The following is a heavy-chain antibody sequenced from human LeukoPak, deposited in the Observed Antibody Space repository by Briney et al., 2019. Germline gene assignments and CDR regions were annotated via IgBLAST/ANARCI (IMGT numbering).Heavy chain of an antibody. CDR2: IRYDGSKK. CDR3: AKGRVGYCSSTSCYILPDFDY. J-gene: IGHJ4*02. D-gene: IGHD2-2*02. CDR1: GFTFSSYG. Sequence: GGSLRLSCAASGFTFSSYGMHWVRQAPAKGLERAAFIRYDGSKKYYADCVKGRFTISRDNSKNTLYLQMNSLRAEDTAVYYCAKGRVGYCSSTSCYILPDFDYWGQGTLVTVSS. V-gene: IGHV3-30*02.